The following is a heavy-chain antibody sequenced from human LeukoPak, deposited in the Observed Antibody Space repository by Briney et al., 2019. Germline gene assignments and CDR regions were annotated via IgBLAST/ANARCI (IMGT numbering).Heavy chain of an antibody. CDR2: ISGSGDRT. Sequence: QPGGSLRLSCAASGFTYSSFPMTWVRQAPGKGLEWVSHISGSGDRTDYADSVKGRFTTSRDNSKNTLSLQMNSLRAEDTAVYYCARRGYCSGGSCGGFEHWGQGTLVTVSS. CDR3: ARRGYCSGGSCGGFEH. CDR1: GFTYSSFP. J-gene: IGHJ1*01. V-gene: IGHV3-23*01. D-gene: IGHD2-15*01.